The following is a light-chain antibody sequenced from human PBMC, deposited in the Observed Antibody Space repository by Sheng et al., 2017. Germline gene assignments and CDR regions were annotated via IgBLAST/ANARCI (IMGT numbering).Light chain of an antibody. CDR1: SSDVGGYNY. CDR2: DAS. CDR3: SAYAGSSTWV. V-gene: IGLV2-14*03. J-gene: IGLJ2*01. Sequence: QSALTQPASVSGSPGQSITISCTGTSSDVGGYNYVSWYQQHPGKAPKLMIYDASNRPSGVPDRFSGSKSGNTASLAVSGLQSEDEGDYYCSAYAGSSTWVFGGGTKLTVL.